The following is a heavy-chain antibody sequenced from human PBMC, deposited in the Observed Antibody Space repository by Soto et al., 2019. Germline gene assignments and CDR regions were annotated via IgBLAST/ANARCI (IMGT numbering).Heavy chain of an antibody. Sequence: DVQLVESGGGLIQPGGSLRLSCVASGLTVSGKKYMAWVRQAPGKGPEWVSGVYDNGTTYYADSVKGRFTISRDTSTNTLSLQMDSLRAEDTAVYYCVRPLPSGRNYGLDVWGQGTTVTVSS. CDR1: GLTVSGKKY. V-gene: IGHV3-53*01. CDR3: VRPLPSGRNYGLDV. D-gene: IGHD3-10*01. CDR2: VYDNGTT. J-gene: IGHJ6*02.